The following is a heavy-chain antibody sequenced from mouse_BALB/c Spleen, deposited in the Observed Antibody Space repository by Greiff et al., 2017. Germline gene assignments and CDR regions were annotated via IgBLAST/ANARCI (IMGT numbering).Heavy chain of an antibody. CDR2: ISSGSSTI. D-gene: IGHD3-2*01. Sequence: EVKLVESGGGLVQPGGSRKLSCAASGFTFSSFGMNWVRQAPEKGLELVAYISSGSSTIYYADTVKGRFTISRDNPKNTLFLQMTSLRSEDTAMYYCARSDSSGPFAYWGQGTLVTVSA. J-gene: IGHJ3*01. CDR1: GFTFSSFG. V-gene: IGHV5-17*02. CDR3: ARSDSSGPFAY.